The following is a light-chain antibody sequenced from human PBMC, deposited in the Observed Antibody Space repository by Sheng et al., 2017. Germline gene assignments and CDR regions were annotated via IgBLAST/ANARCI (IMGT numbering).Light chain of an antibody. J-gene: IGKJ4*01. CDR1: QSFGSL. CDR3: QQYGRSPLT. V-gene: IGKV3-11*01. Sequence: EVVLTQSPATLSLSPGERASLSCRASQSFGSLLAWYQQKPGQTPRLLIYDASSRATGTPARFSGSGSGTDFTLTISNLEPEDFAVYYCQQYGRSPLTFGGGTKVEIK. CDR2: DAS.